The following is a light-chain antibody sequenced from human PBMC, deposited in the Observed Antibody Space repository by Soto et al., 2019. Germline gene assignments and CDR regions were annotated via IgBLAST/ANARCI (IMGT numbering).Light chain of an antibody. Sequence: DIQMTQSPSSLSASVGDRVTITCRASQSISSYLNWYQQKPGKAPKLLIYAASSLQSGVPSRFSGSGSGTDFTLTISSLQPEDFATYYCQQSYSTPKTFCQVTKVDI. V-gene: IGKV1-39*01. CDR3: QQSYSTPKT. CDR2: AAS. J-gene: IGKJ1*01. CDR1: QSISSY.